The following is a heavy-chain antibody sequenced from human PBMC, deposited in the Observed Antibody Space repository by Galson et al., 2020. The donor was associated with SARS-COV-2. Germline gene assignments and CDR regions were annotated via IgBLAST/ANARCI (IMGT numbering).Heavy chain of an antibody. CDR3: AKEGGSYAYYYYGMEV. D-gene: IGHD3-16*01. J-gene: IGHJ6*01. Sequence: GRSLRLSCAAPEITFSSYGMHWVRQAPGKGLEWVALISYDGSNKYYGDSVKGRITISRDNSKNSLYLQVNSLRAEDTAVYYCAKEGGSYAYYYYGMEVWGLGTTVAVAA. CDR2: ISYDGSNK. CDR1: EITFSSYG. V-gene: IGHV3-30*18.